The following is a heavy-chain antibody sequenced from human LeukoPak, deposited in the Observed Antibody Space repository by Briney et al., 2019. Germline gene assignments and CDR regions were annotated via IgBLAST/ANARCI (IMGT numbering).Heavy chain of an antibody. Sequence: GASVKVSCKASGYTFTSYDINWVRQATGQGLEWMGWMNPNSGNTGYAQKFQGRVTMTRNTSISTAYMELSSLRSEDTAVYYCARATAAGGAWNDFFYGMDVWGQGTTVTVSS. V-gene: IGHV1-8*01. CDR3: ARATAAGGAWNDFFYGMDV. J-gene: IGHJ6*02. D-gene: IGHD1-1*01. CDR1: GYTFTSYD. CDR2: MNPNSGNT.